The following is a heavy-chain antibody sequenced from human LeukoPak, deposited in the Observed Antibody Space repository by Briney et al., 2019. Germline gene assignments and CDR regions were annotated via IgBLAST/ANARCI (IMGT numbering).Heavy chain of an antibody. J-gene: IGHJ4*02. D-gene: IGHD2-2*01. CDR1: RFHFNSFG. CDR2: ISYDGSNE. CDR3: EKSVSSYCSGISCLRYYFDY. Sequence: PGGSLRLSCAASRFHFNSFGIHWLRQAPGKGLEWVAVISYDGSNEYYADSVKGRFTISRDNSKNTLYLHMNSLRAADTAVYYCEKSVSSYCSGISCLRYYFDYWGQGTLVTVSS. V-gene: IGHV3-30*18.